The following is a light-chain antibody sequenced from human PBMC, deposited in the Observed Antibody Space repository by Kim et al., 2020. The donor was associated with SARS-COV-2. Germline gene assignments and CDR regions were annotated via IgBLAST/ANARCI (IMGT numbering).Light chain of an antibody. Sequence: YLDPQKSGHAPLLLIYEDSDRPSGIPGRFSGSSSGTTVTLTISGVQAEDDSDYYCQSADGSGTYVFGTGTKVTVL. V-gene: IGLV3-25*03. CDR2: EDS. CDR3: QSADGSGTYV. J-gene: IGLJ1*01.